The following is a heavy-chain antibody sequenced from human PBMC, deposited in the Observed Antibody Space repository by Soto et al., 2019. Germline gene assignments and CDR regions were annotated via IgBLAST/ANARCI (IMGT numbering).Heavy chain of an antibody. CDR2: IYYSGST. CDR1: GGSISSSSYY. V-gene: IGHV4-39*01. Sequence: SETLSLTCTVSGGSISSSSYYWGWIRQPPGKGLEWIGSIYYSGSTYYNPSLKSRVTISVDTSKNQFSLKLSSVTAADTAVYYCASVVDTAMVYYFDYWGQGTLVTVSS. J-gene: IGHJ4*02. D-gene: IGHD5-18*01. CDR3: ASVVDTAMVYYFDY.